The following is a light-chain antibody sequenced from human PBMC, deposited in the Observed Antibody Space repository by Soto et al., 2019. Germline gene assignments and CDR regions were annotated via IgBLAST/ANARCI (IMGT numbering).Light chain of an antibody. V-gene: IGLV1-40*01. CDR1: SSNIGTNYD. Sequence: QSVLAQPPSMSGAPGQRVTISCTGTSSNIGTNYDVNWYQHLPGTAPKLLIYGRNNRPSGVPDRVSGSRSGTSASLAITGLQAEDEADYYCQSYDSSLPGWVFGGGTKVTVL. CDR2: GRN. CDR3: QSYDSSLPGWV. J-gene: IGLJ3*02.